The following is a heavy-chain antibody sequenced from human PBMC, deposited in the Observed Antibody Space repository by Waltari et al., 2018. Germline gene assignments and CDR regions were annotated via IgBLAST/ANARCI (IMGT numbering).Heavy chain of an antibody. CDR1: GYTFTGYY. Sequence: QVQLVQSGAEVKKPGASVKVSCKASGYTFTGYYMHWVRQAPGQGLEWMGWINPNSGGTNYAQKFQGRVTMTRDTSISTAYMELSRLRSDDTAVYYCARPASTIRGHTAPIFDYWGQGTLVTVSS. CDR3: ARPASTIRGHTAPIFDY. D-gene: IGHD3-10*01. J-gene: IGHJ4*02. V-gene: IGHV1-2*02. CDR2: INPNSGGT.